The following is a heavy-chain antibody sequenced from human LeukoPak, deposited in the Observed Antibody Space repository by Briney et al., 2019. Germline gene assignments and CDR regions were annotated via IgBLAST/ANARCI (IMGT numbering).Heavy chain of an antibody. CDR1: GRSFSGNY. D-gene: IGHD1-26*01. CDR2: INNSGST. J-gene: IGHJ4*02. Sequence: PSETLSLTCVVYGRSFSGNYGSWLRQPPGKGLEWIGEINNSGSTNYNPSLKSRVTISVDTSKNQFSLKVSSVTAADTAVYYCARGYNRGSYYNYWGQGTLVTVSS. CDR3: ARGYNRGSYYNY. V-gene: IGHV4-34*01.